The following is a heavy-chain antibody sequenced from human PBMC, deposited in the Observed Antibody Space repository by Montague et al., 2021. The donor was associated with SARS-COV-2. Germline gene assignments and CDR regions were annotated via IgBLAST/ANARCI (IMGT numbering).Heavy chain of an antibody. Sequence: SETLSLTCTVSGGSISSYYWSWIRQPPGKGLEWIGYIYYSGSTNYNPSLKSGDTISVDASKNQFSLKLSSVTAADTAVYYCARVFPRWLQFDPYFDYWGQGTLVTVSS. CDR2: IYYSGST. J-gene: IGHJ4*02. D-gene: IGHD5-24*01. V-gene: IGHV4-59*01. CDR3: ARVFPRWLQFDPYFDY. CDR1: GGSISSYY.